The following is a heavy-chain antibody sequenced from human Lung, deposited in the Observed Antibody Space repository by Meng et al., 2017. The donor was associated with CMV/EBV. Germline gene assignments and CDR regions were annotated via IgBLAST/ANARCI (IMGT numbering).Heavy chain of an antibody. V-gene: IGHV4-39*01. CDR2: IYYSGST. CDR1: GGSISSSSYY. CDR3: AKQSIVARSDY. Sequence: SETLSLXCTVSGGSISSSSYYWGWIRQPPGKGLEWIGSIYYSGSTYYNPSLKSRVTISVDTSKNQFSLKLSSVTAADTAVYYCAKQSIVARSDYWGQGTLVTVSS. D-gene: IGHD6-6*01. J-gene: IGHJ4*02.